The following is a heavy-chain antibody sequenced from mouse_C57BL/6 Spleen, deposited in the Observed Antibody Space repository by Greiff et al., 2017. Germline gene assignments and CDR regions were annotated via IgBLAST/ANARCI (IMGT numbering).Heavy chain of an antibody. CDR2: IYPGDGDT. Sequence: VQLVESGAELVKPGASVKISCKASGYAFSSYWMNWVKQRPGKGLEWIGQIYPGDGDTNYNGKFKGKATLTADKSSSTAYMQLSSLTSEDSAVYFCARSSITTVVATPYAMDYWGQGTSVTVSS. D-gene: IGHD1-1*01. V-gene: IGHV1-80*01. J-gene: IGHJ4*01. CDR3: ARSSITTVVATPYAMDY. CDR1: GYAFSSYW.